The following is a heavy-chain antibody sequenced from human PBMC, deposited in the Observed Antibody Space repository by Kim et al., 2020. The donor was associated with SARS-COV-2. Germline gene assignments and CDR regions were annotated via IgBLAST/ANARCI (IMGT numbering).Heavy chain of an antibody. CDR3: ARPGQRLFRFGMDV. CDR1: GYTFTSYN. J-gene: IGHJ6*02. CDR2: ISAYNGNI. Sequence: ASVKVSCQASGYTFTSYNINWVRQAPGQGLEWMGWISAYNGNIDYAQKFQGRVTMTTDTSTSTAYMELRSLRSDDTAVYYCARPGQRLFRFGMDVWGQGTTVTVSS. V-gene: IGHV1-18*01. D-gene: IGHD6-25*01.